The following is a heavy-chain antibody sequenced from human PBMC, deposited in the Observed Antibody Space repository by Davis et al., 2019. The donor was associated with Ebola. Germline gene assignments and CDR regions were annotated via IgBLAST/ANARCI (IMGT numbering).Heavy chain of an antibody. CDR1: GGSISSSSYY. D-gene: IGHD6-19*01. V-gene: IGHV4-39*07. CDR2: INHSGST. CDR3: ARGAYSSGWFPLDY. J-gene: IGHJ4*02. Sequence: MPGGSLRLSCTVSGGSISSSSYYWGWIRQPPGKGLEWIGEINHSGSTNYNPSLKSRVTISVDTSKNQFSLKLSSVTAADTAVYYCARGAYSSGWFPLDYWGQGTLVTVSS.